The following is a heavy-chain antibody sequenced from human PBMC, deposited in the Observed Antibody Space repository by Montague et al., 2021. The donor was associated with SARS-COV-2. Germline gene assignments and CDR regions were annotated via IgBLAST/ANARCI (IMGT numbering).Heavy chain of an antibody. Sequence: SETLSLTCAVCSGSFSDYYWTWIRQSPGKGLEWIGEINHTGSATYNPSLKGRVTLSRDTSKNQFSLKLQSVTPADTAVYYCARGQVTISGVLIFIPAAGYLDGWGPGTSVTVSS. D-gene: IGHD3-3*01. V-gene: IGHV4-34*01. CDR3: ARGQVTISGVLIFIPAAGYLDG. CDR2: INHTGSA. J-gene: IGHJ3*01. CDR1: SGSFSDYY.